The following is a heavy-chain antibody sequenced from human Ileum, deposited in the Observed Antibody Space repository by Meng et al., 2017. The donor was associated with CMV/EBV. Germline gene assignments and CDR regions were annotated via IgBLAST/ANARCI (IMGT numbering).Heavy chain of an antibody. D-gene: IGHD6-13*01. CDR2: NYPSWST. CDR3: ARGPYSSSWSSFDY. J-gene: IGHJ4*02. V-gene: IGHV4-4*07. Sequence: GPTPQRGSPSQALSLACTARLVAVSMCYARRLRRPAGEGLEWIGRNYPSWSTNSNPTLKSRVTMSVDTSKTLFSLKLSSVTAADTAVYYCARGPYSSSWSSFDYWGQGTLVTVS. CDR1: LVAVSMCY.